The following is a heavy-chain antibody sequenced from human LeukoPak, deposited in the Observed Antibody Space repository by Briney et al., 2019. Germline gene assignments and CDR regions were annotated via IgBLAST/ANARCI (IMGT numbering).Heavy chain of an antibody. CDR1: GGSISSSSYY. D-gene: IGHD5-24*01. CDR2: IYYSGST. Sequence: SETLSLTCTVSGGSISSSSYYWGWIRQPPGTGLEWIGSIYYSGSTYYNPSLKSRVTISVDTSKNQFSLKLSSVTAADTAVYYCGGYNSGWFDPWGQGTLVTVSS. V-gene: IGHV4-39*07. J-gene: IGHJ5*02. CDR3: GGYNSGWFDP.